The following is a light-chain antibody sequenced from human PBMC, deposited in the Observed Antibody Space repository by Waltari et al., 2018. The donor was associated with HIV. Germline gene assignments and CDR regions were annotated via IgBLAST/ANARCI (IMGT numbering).Light chain of an antibody. CDR1: SSDVGGYNY. CDR2: DVS. J-gene: IGLJ3*02. CDR3: CSYAGSYSWV. Sequence: QSALTQPRSVSGSPGQSVTISCTGTSSDVGGYNYVSWYQQHPGKAPKLMIYDVSKRPSGFPGRFSGSKSVNTASLTISGLQAEDEADYYCCSYAGSYSWVFGGGTKLTVL. V-gene: IGLV2-11*01.